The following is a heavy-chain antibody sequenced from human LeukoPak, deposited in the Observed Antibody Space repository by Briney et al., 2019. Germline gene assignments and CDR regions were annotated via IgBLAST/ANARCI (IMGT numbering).Heavy chain of an antibody. Sequence: RPSETLSLICTVSGGSISSTYWTWIRQPAGKGLEWIGRIHTSGSTNYNPSLKSRVTISVDTSKNQFSLKLSSVTAADTAVYYCARHRKGSNHDYDFDYWGQGTLVTVSS. CDR1: GGSISSTY. CDR2: IHTSGST. CDR3: ARHRKGSNHDYDFDY. V-gene: IGHV4-4*07. J-gene: IGHJ4*02. D-gene: IGHD4-17*01.